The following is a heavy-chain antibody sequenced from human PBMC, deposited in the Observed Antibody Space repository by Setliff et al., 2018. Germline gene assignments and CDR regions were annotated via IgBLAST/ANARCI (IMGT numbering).Heavy chain of an antibody. Sequence: PSETLSLTCSVSGDSISSSSYYWGWIRQPPGKGLEWIGSINYSGITYYSPSLKSRVIVSVDTPKNQFSLKLSSVTAADTAVYYCARLPGYCNGGNCYGYYTFDIWGQGTMVTVS. CDR1: GDSISSSSYY. CDR2: INYSGIT. D-gene: IGHD2-15*01. V-gene: IGHV4-39*01. J-gene: IGHJ3*02. CDR3: ARLPGYCNGGNCYGYYTFDI.